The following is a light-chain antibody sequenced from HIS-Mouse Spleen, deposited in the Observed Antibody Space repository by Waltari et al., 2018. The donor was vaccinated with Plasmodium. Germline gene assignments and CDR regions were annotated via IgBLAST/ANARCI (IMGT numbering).Light chain of an antibody. J-gene: IGKJ2*01. V-gene: IGKV2-28*01. Sequence: DIVMTQSPLSLPVTPGEPASISCRSSQSLLHSNGYNYLDWYLQKPGQSPQLLSYLGSNRVSGVPDRFSGSGSGTDFTLKISRVEAEDVGVYYCMQALQTPRYTFGQGTKLEIK. CDR3: MQALQTPRYT. CDR2: LGS. CDR1: QSLLHSNGYNY.